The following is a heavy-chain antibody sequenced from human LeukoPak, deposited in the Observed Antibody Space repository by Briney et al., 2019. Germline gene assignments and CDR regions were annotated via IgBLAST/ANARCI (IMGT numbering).Heavy chain of an antibody. CDR2: IYYSGST. CDR3: ATVAVIRGVTYFDY. V-gene: IGHV4-59*01. Sequence: SETLSLTCTVSGGSISSYYWSWIRQPPGKGLEWIGYIYYSGSTNYNPSLESRVTISVDTSKNQFSLKLRSVTAADTAVYYCATVAVIRGVTYFDYWGQGTLVTVSS. D-gene: IGHD3-10*01. J-gene: IGHJ4*02. CDR1: GGSISSYY.